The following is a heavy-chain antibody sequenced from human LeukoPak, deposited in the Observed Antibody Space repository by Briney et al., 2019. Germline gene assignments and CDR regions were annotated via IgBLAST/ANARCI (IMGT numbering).Heavy chain of an antibody. D-gene: IGHD5-12*01. CDR2: IYYSGST. CDR1: GGSISSYY. J-gene: IGHJ4*02. CDR3: ARSQSGYFAY. Sequence: SETLSLTCTVSGGSISSYYWSWIRQPPGKGLEWIGYIYYSGSTNYNPSLKSRVTISVDTSKNQFSLKLSSVTAADTDVYYCARSQSGYFAYWGQGTLVTVSS. V-gene: IGHV4-59*01.